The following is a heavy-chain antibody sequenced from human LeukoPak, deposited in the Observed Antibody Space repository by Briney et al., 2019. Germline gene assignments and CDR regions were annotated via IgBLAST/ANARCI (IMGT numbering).Heavy chain of an antibody. J-gene: IGHJ5*02. V-gene: IGHV1-2*02. CDR1: GYTFTGYY. D-gene: IGHD3-22*01. CDR2: INPNSGGT. CDR3: ARHGSGYSNWFDP. Sequence: ASVKVSCKASGYTFTGYYMHWVRQAPGQGLEWMGWINPNSGGTNYAQKFQGRVTMTRDTSISTAYMELSRLRSDDTAVYYCARHGSGYSNWFDPWGQGTLVTVSS.